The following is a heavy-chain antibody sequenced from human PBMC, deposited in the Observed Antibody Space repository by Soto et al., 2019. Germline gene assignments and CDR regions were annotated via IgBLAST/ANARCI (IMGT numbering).Heavy chain of an antibody. J-gene: IGHJ4*02. CDR2: INSDGSSA. V-gene: IGHV3-74*01. CDR3: VSSGYYLPFDY. CDR1: GFTFSTYW. D-gene: IGHD3-22*01. Sequence: GGSLRLSCEASGFTFSTYWMHWVRQDPVKGLVWVSDINSDGSSATYADSVEGRVTISRDNAKNTVYLQMNNLRAEDTDVYYCVSSGYYLPFDYWGQGTLVTVSS.